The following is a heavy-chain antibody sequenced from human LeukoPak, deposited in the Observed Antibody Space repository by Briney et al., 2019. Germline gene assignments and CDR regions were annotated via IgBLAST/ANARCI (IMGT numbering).Heavy chain of an antibody. CDR2: IIPIFGTA. CDR3: ARGYYGSGSYYQATSYYYYYYMDV. J-gene: IGHJ6*03. V-gene: IGHV1-69*06. CDR1: GGTFSSYA. D-gene: IGHD3-10*01. Sequence: GASVKVSCKASGGTFSSYAISWVRQAPGQGLEWMGGIIPIFGTANYAQKFQGRVTITADKSTSTAYMELSSLRSEDTAVYYCARGYYGSGSYYQATSYYYYYYMDVWGKGTTVTVSS.